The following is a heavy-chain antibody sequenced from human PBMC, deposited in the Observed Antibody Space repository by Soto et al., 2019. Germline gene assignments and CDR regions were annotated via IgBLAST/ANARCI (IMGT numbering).Heavy chain of an antibody. CDR1: GGSISSGGYY. CDR2: IYYSGST. Sequence: SETLSLTCTVSGGSISSGGYYWSWIRQHPGKGLEWIGYIYYSGSTYYNPSLKSRVTMSVDTSKNQFSLKLSSVTAADTAVYSCVRAELVGATDYWGQGTLVTVSS. J-gene: IGHJ4*02. CDR3: VRAELVGATDY. V-gene: IGHV4-31*03. D-gene: IGHD1-26*01.